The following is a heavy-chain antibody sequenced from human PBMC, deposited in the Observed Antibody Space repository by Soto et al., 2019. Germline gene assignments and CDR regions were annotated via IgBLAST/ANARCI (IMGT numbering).Heavy chain of an antibody. D-gene: IGHD5-18*01. Sequence: QVQLVESGGGVVQPGRSLRLSCAASGFTFRSYAMHWVRQAPGKGLEWMAIISYDGSNKYYADSVKGRFTISRDNSKNTVYMEMNSLRAEDTAVYHCAKAADTAPKYYYGMDVWGQGTTVTVSS. V-gene: IGHV3-30-3*01. CDR2: ISYDGSNK. CDR3: AKAADTAPKYYYGMDV. J-gene: IGHJ6*02. CDR1: GFTFRSYA.